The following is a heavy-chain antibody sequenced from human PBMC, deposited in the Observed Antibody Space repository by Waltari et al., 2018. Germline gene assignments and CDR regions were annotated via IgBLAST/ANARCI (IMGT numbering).Heavy chain of an antibody. CDR1: GGSISSGSYY. Sequence: QVQLQESGPGLVKPSQTLSLTCTVSGGSISSGSYYWSWIRQPAGKGLEWIGRIYTSGSTNYNPSLKSRFTISVDTSKNQFSLKLSSVTAADTAVYYCARGKYYYGSGSYWGDDYWGQGTLVTVSS. V-gene: IGHV4-61*02. CDR2: IYTSGST. J-gene: IGHJ4*02. D-gene: IGHD3-10*01. CDR3: ARGKYYYGSGSYWGDDY.